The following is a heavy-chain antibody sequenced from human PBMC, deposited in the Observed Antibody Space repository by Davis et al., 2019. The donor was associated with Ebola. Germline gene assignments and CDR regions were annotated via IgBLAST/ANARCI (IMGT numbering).Heavy chain of an antibody. CDR3: ARQGAYTR. J-gene: IGHJ4*02. D-gene: IGHD2-2*02. CDR1: GYSFISYW. CDR2: INPGDSHI. Sequence: GESLKISCKGPGYSFISYWIGWVRQMPGKGLEWMGIINPGDSHIRYSPSFQGQVTISADKSISTAYLQWSSLKASDTAMYYCARQGAYTRWGQGTLVTVSS. V-gene: IGHV5-51*01.